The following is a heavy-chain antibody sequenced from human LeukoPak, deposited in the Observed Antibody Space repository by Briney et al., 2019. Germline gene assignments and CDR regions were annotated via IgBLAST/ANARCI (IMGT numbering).Heavy chain of an antibody. CDR1: GFTFSSYS. Sequence: RGSLRLSCAASGFTFSSYSMNWVRQAPGKGLEWVSYISSSSSTIYYADSVKGRFTISRVNAKNSLYLQMNSLRAEDTAVYYCARDLSLSFNWNYYYFDYWGQGTLVTVSS. CDR3: ARDLSLSFNWNYYYFDY. D-gene: IGHD1-7*01. V-gene: IGHV3-48*04. CDR2: ISSSSSTI. J-gene: IGHJ4*02.